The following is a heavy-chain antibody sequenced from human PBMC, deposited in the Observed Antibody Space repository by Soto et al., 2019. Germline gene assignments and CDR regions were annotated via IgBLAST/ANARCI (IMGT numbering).Heavy chain of an antibody. Sequence: EVQLVESGGGSVQPGGSLRLSCAASGFTFSNYDMHWVRQVTGRGLEWVSAIDIAGNTYYPDSVKGRFTISREKAKSSLYLQMNSLRAGDTAVYYCTRAARWLQSRYFDLWGRGTLVTGSS. V-gene: IGHV3-13*01. CDR2: IDIAGNT. D-gene: IGHD5-12*01. CDR1: GFTFSNYD. CDR3: TRAARWLQSRYFDL. J-gene: IGHJ2*01.